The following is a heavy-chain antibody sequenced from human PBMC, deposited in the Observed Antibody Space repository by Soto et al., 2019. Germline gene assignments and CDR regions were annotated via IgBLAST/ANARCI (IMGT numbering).Heavy chain of an antibody. V-gene: IGHV1-3*01. J-gene: IGHJ4*02. Sequence: ASVKVSCKTPGYTFTRYIIHWVRQAPGQRLEWMGRINVGNGNTRYSQKFQGRLTLTRDTPGNTAYLELNSLISEDTAVYYCATPQDYDGCLDSWGQGTLVTVSS. CDR2: INVGNGNT. CDR1: GYTFTRYI. D-gene: IGHD3-22*01. CDR3: ATPQDYDGCLDS.